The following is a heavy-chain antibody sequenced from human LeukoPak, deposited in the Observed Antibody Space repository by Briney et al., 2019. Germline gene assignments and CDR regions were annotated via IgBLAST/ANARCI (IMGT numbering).Heavy chain of an antibody. Sequence: GGSLRLSCAASGFSFSTYAMSWVRQAPGKGLEWVSAISDSGGSAYYADSVKGRFTISRDNAKNSLYLQMNSLRAEDTAVYYCARDRPTLTGYYPFDYWGQGTLVTVSS. V-gene: IGHV3-23*01. CDR2: ISDSGGSA. CDR1: GFSFSTYA. J-gene: IGHJ4*02. D-gene: IGHD3-9*01. CDR3: ARDRPTLTGYYPFDY.